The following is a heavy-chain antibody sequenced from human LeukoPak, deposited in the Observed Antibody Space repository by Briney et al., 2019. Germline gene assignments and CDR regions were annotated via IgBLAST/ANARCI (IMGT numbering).Heavy chain of an antibody. CDR3: ARRVGFYGSGSLNYFDP. V-gene: IGHV4-34*01. D-gene: IGHD3-10*01. Sequence: SETLSLTCAIYSESFSGYFWSWIRQPPGKGLEWIGEINYSGSTNYNPSLKSRVTISVDTSKNHFSLKLNSVTAADTAVYFCARRVGFYGSGSLNYFDPWGQGILVSVSS. J-gene: IGHJ5*01. CDR1: SESFSGYF. CDR2: INYSGST.